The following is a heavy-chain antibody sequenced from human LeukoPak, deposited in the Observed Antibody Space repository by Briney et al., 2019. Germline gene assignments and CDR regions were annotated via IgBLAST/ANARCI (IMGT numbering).Heavy chain of an antibody. Sequence: ASVRVSCKASGYTLTSYGISWVRQVPGQELVCLGWTNTYNGNTNYAQNFQGRVTMTIDTSTNTAYMELRSLRSDDTAVYYCVRVSSSRGKLDAFDIWGQGTMVTVSS. D-gene: IGHD6-6*01. J-gene: IGHJ3*02. V-gene: IGHV1-18*01. CDR3: VRVSSSRGKLDAFDI. CDR2: TNTYNGNT. CDR1: GYTLTSYG.